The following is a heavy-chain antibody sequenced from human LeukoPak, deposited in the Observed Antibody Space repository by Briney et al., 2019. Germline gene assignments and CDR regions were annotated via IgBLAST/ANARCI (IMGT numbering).Heavy chain of an antibody. Sequence: GGSLRLSCAASGYTFRRYAMSWVPRAPGKGLEWVSAICGRGGSTYYADSVKGRYTITRDNSKNTLYLKMNSLRAEDTAVYYCAKDINWRPDYWGQGTLVTVSS. V-gene: IGHV3-23*01. CDR1: GYTFRRYA. D-gene: IGHD1-20*01. CDR3: AKDINWRPDY. J-gene: IGHJ4*02. CDR2: ICGRGGST.